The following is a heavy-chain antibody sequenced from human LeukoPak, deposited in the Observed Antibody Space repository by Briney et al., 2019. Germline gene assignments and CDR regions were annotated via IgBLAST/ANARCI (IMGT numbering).Heavy chain of an antibody. D-gene: IGHD3-10*01. Sequence: GGSLRLSCAASGFTFSSYGMHWVRQAPGKGLEWVAVISYDGSNKYYADSVKGRFTISRDNSKNTLYLQMNSLRAEDTAVYYCAKSSDYYGSGSYDYWGQGTLSPSPQ. J-gene: IGHJ4*02. CDR1: GFTFSSYG. V-gene: IGHV3-30*18. CDR2: ISYDGSNK. CDR3: AKSSDYYGSGSYDY.